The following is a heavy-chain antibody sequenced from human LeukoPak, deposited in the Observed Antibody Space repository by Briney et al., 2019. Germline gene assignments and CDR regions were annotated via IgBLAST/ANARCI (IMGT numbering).Heavy chain of an antibody. CDR1: GFTFSSYA. CDR3: ARDENYYGDYLYY. J-gene: IGHJ4*02. Sequence: AGGSLRLSCAASGFTFSSYAMSGVRQAPGKGLEWVSAISSSGGSTYYADSVKGRFTISRDNAKNSLYLQMNSLRAEDTAVYYCARDENYYGDYLYYWGQGTLVTVSS. D-gene: IGHD4-17*01. V-gene: IGHV3-23*01. CDR2: ISSSGGST.